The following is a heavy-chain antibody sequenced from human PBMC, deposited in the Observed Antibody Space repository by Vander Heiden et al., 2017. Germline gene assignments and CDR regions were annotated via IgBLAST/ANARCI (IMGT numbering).Heavy chain of an antibody. CDR2: NKSIAHGGKK. CDR3: TTGLANYFAF. V-gene: IGHV3-15*07. J-gene: IGHJ4*02. D-gene: IGHD6-6*01. CDR1: DFTFSYAW. Sequence: EVQLVESGGGLVEPGGSLRLSCAASDFTFSYAWMHWVPQASGKGLEWVGRNKSIAHGGKKDYAASVEGRFNISRDDSTKTLYLQMNSLQTGDKAGYYCTTGLANYFAFWGQGTLVTVSS.